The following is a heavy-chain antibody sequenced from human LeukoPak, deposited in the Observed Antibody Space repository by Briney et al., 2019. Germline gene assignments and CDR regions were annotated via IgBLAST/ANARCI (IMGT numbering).Heavy chain of an antibody. Sequence: SETLSLTCSVSGDSTIITYWSWIRNPPGRGLGWMGRIFSDGKNNYSPSIESRVTMSVDNAKNPFSLRLSSVPAADTAVYYCARGPGVFGRIWYMDVWGQGTTVSVSS. CDR3: ARGPGVFGRIWYMDV. V-gene: IGHV4-4*07. J-gene: IGHJ6*03. CDR1: GDSTIITY. CDR2: IFSDGKN. D-gene: IGHD3-3*01.